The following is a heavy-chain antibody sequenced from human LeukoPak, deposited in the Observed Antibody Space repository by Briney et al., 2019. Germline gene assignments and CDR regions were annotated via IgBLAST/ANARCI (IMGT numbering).Heavy chain of an antibody. D-gene: IGHD6-19*01. Sequence: SETLSLTCTVSGGSISSHYWSWIRQPPGKGLEWIGYIYYSGNPNYNPSLKSRVTMSVDTSKNQFSLKLNSVTAADTAVYYCARTTYNSGWQFDYWGQGTLVTVSS. J-gene: IGHJ4*02. CDR2: IYYSGNP. V-gene: IGHV4-59*11. CDR3: ARTTYNSGWQFDY. CDR1: GGSISSHY.